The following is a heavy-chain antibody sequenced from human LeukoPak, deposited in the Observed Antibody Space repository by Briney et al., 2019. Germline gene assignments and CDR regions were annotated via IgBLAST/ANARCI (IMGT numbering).Heavy chain of an antibody. V-gene: IGHV3-7*01. CDR2: IKQDGSEK. CDR1: GFTFSSYW. CDR3: ARDNRPKLAYCGGDCYSLFDY. D-gene: IGHD2-21*02. Sequence: GGSLRLSCAASGFTFSSYWMSWVRQAPGKGLEWVANIKQDGSEKYYVDSVKGRFTISRDNAKNSLYLQMNSLRAEDTAVYYCARDNRPKLAYCGGDCYSLFDYWGQGTLVTVSS. J-gene: IGHJ4*02.